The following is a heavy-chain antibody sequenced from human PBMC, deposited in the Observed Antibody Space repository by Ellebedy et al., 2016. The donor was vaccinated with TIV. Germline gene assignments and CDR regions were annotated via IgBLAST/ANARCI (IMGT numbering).Heavy chain of an antibody. Sequence: ASVKVSCXASGYTFSRYTMHWVRQASGQRLEWMGWIDAGYGNTRYSQKFQDRVTMTRDTSAKTAYMELTSLRSEDTAVYYCSRKGDYYFDYWGQGTLVTVSS. CDR2: IDAGYGNT. V-gene: IGHV1-3*01. CDR3: SRKGDYYFDY. D-gene: IGHD2-21*01. CDR1: GYTFSRYT. J-gene: IGHJ4*02.